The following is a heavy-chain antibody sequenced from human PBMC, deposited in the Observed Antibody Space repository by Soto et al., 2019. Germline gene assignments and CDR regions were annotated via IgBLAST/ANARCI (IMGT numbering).Heavy chain of an antibody. V-gene: IGHV1-69*01. Sequence: QVQLVQSGAEVKKPGSSVKVSCKASGGTFSSYAISWVRQAPGQGLEWMGGIIPIFGTANYAQKFQGRVTITADESTSRAYMELSSLRSEDTAVYYCARDAYYYDSSAYSGGVYWGQGTLVTVSS. D-gene: IGHD3-22*01. CDR1: GGTFSSYA. CDR2: IIPIFGTA. CDR3: ARDAYYYDSSAYSGGVY. J-gene: IGHJ4*02.